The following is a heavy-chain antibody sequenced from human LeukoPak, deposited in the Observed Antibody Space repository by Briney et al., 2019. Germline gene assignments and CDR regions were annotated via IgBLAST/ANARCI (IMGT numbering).Heavy chain of an antibody. D-gene: IGHD6-19*01. V-gene: IGHV5-51*01. J-gene: IGHJ3*02. CDR1: GYSFTSYW. CDR2: IYPGDSDT. CDR3: ARPGSGSGWSRGAFDI. Sequence: GESLKISCKASGYSFTSYWIGWVRQMPGKGLEWMGIIYPGDSDTRYSPSFQGQVTISADKSISTAYLKWSSLKASDTAMYYCARPGSGSGWSRGAFDIWGQGTMVTVSS.